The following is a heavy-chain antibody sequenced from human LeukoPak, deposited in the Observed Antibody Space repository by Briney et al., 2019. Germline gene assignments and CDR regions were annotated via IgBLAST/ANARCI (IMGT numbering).Heavy chain of an antibody. CDR2: ISAGGGVT. J-gene: IGHJ4*02. V-gene: IGHV3-23*01. D-gene: IGHD3-16*01. Sequence: PGGSLRLSCAASGFTFSEYAMTWVRQAPGKGLEWISAISAGGGVTIYADSAQDRFTMSRDNSRNTLYLQMNSLRIDDTAIYYCAKGGNNAPLDYWGQGTLVTVSS. CDR3: AKGGNNAPLDY. CDR1: GFTFSEYA.